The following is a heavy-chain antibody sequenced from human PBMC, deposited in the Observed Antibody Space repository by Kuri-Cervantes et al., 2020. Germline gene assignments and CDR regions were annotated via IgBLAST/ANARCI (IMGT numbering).Heavy chain of an antibody. CDR1: GYTFNSYG. Sequence: ASVKVSCKASGYTFNSYGISWVRQAPGQGLEWMGRISAYNGNTNYAQKLQGRVTMTTDTSTSTAYMELRSLRSDDTAVYYCARRGPRSVVPAAIGYYYYMDVWGKGTTVTVSS. CDR2: ISAYNGNT. CDR3: ARRGPRSVVPAAIGYYYYMDV. D-gene: IGHD2-2*01. V-gene: IGHV1-18*01. J-gene: IGHJ6*03.